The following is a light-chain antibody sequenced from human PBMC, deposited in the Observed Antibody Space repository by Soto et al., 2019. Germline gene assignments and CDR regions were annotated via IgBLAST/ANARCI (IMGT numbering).Light chain of an antibody. CDR1: SSDVGAYDF. CDR2: EVR. V-gene: IGLV2-14*03. Sequence: SVLAQPASVSGSPGQSITISCTGTSSDVGAYDFVSWYQQHPDKAPKLMIYEVRGRPSGVSNRFSGSKSFNTATLTISGLQAEDEADYYCSSHTTRNNRVFGTGTKVTVL. J-gene: IGLJ1*01. CDR3: SSHTTRNNRV.